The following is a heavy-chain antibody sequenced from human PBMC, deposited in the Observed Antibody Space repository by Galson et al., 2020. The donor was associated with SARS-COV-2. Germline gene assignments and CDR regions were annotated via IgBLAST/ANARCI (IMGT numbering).Heavy chain of an antibody. CDR3: ARGDWRGYDVYYYYYGMDV. CDR2: IWYDGSNK. J-gene: IGHJ6*02. CDR1: GFTFSSYG. D-gene: IGHD5-12*01. V-gene: IGHV3-33*01. Sequence: GGSLRLSCAASGFTFSSYGMHWVRQAPGKGLEWVAVIWYDGSNKYYADSVKGRFTISRDNSKNTLYLQMNSLRAEDTAVYYCARGDWRGYDVYYYYYGMDVWGQGTTVTVSS.